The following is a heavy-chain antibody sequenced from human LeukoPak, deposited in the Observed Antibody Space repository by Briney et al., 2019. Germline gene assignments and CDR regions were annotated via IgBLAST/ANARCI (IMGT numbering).Heavy chain of an antibody. CDR1: GYTFSNYA. D-gene: IGHD1-20*01. J-gene: IGHJ4*02. Sequence: GASVKVSCKASGYTFSNYAISWVRQAPGQGLEWMGRIIPILGIANYAQKFQGRVTITADKSTSTAYMELSSLRSEDTAVYYCAQQSRITGPFDYWGQGTLVSVSS. CDR3: AQQSRITGPFDY. V-gene: IGHV1-69*04. CDR2: IIPILGIA.